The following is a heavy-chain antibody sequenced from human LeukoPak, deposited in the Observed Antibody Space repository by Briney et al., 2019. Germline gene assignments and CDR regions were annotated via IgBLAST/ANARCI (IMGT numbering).Heavy chain of an antibody. D-gene: IGHD5-24*01. CDR1: GSICASYW. CDR3: ARREDGHEFRYFDV. Sequence: PGAPLQISCKGSGSICASYWIGWIRRLPAESVEGMGIVYPGDSDTRYTPSFQGQVTISADKSVNTAYLEWSSLKASDTAIYFCARREDGHEFRYFDVWGRGTLVTVSP. CDR2: VYPGDSDT. V-gene: IGHV5-51*01. J-gene: IGHJ2*01.